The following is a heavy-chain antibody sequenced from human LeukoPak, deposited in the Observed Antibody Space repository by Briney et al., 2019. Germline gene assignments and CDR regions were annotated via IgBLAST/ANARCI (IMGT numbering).Heavy chain of an antibody. CDR2: ISNIGTSI. V-gene: IGHV3-21*01. CDR1: GFTFSRYS. J-gene: IGHJ6*03. Sequence: GGSLRLSCAVSGFTFSRYSMNWVRQAPGKGLEWVSSISNIGTSIYYADSVKGRFTISRDNAKNSLYLQMDSLRAEDTAVYYCARDGHYYYMDVWGKGTTVTVSS. CDR3: ARDGHYYYMDV.